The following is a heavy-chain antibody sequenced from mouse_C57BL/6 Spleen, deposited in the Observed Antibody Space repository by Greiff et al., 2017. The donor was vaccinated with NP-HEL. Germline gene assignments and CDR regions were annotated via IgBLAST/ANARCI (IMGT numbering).Heavy chain of an antibody. Sequence: EVMLVESGGGLVQPGGSLILSCAASGFTFTDYYMSWVRQPPGKALEWLGFIRNKANGYTTEYSASVKGRFTISRDNSQSILYLHMNALRAEDSATYYCARYGATGYFDYWGQGTTLTVSS. V-gene: IGHV7-3*01. J-gene: IGHJ2*01. D-gene: IGHD4-1*02. CDR2: IRNKANGYTT. CDR3: ARYGATGYFDY. CDR1: GFTFTDYY.